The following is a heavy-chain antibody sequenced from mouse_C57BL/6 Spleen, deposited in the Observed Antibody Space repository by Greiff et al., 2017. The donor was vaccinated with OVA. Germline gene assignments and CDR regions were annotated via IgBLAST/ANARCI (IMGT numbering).Heavy chain of an antibody. J-gene: IGHJ3*01. V-gene: IGHV1-47*01. Sequence: VQLQESGAELVKPGASVKMSCKASGYTFTTYPIEWMKQNHGKSLEWIGNFHPYNDDTKYNEKFKGKATLTVEKSSSTVYLELSRLTSDDSAVYYCARRYGSSYAWFAYWGQGTLVTVSA. CDR3: ARRYGSSYAWFAY. CDR2: FHPYNDDT. CDR1: GYTFTTYP. D-gene: IGHD1-1*01.